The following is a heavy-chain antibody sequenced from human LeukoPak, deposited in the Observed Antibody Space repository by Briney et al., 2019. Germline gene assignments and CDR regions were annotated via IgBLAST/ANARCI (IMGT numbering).Heavy chain of an antibody. V-gene: IGHV4-34*01. J-gene: IGHJ3*02. Sequence: PSETLSLTCAVYGGSFTGYYWSWIRQSPGKGLEWIGEINHSGSTNYNPSLKSRVTISVDTSKNQFSLKLSSVTAADTAVYYCAKAQPLGYCSSTSCIVPDAFDIWGQGTMVTVSS. D-gene: IGHD2-2*01. CDR3: AKAQPLGYCSSTSCIVPDAFDI. CDR2: INHSGST. CDR1: GGSFTGYY.